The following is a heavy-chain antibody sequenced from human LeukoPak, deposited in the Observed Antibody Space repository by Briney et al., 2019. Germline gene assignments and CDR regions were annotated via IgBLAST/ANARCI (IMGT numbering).Heavy chain of an antibody. CDR2: IIPSGVTT. CDR3: ARDDSLLQFGC. J-gene: IGHJ4*02. V-gene: IGHV3-23*01. Sequence: GGSLRLSCATSGFTFSNYGMNWVRHAPGKGLEWVSGIIPSGVTTYYADSVKGRFAISRDNSKNTVYLQMNSLRAEDTAVYYCARDDSLLQFGCWGQGTLVTVSS. CDR1: GFTFSNYG. D-gene: IGHD5-24*01.